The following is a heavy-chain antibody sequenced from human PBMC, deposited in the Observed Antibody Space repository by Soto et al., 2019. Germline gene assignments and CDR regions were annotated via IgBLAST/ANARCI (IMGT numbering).Heavy chain of an antibody. CDR2: ISAYNGNT. CDR1: GYSFTSYR. D-gene: IGHD4-17*01. V-gene: IGHV1-18*01. Sequence: GASVKVSCKASGYSFTSYRISLVRQAPGQGLEWMGWISAYNGNTNYAQKLQGRVTMTTDTSTSTAYMELRSLRSDDTAVNYCARDSSGDYDYWGQGTLVTVSS. J-gene: IGHJ4*02. CDR3: ARDSSGDYDY.